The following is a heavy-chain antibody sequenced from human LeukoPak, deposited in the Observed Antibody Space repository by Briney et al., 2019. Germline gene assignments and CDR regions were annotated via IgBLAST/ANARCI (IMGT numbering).Heavy chain of an antibody. J-gene: IGHJ4*02. CDR2: IFPGGSDT. CDR1: GYTFTNYW. Sequence: GESLKISCKGSGYTFTNYWIGWVRQMPGKGLEWMGIIFPGGSDTKYSPSFQGQVTISADKSNSTAYLQWSSLKASDTAMYYCARRSIVGARYLDYWGQGTLVTVSS. CDR3: ARRSIVGARYLDY. D-gene: IGHD1-26*01. V-gene: IGHV5-51*01.